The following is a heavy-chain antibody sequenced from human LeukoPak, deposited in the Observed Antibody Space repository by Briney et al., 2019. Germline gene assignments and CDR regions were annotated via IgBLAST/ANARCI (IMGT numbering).Heavy chain of an antibody. D-gene: IGHD3-10*01. CDR1: GGSISSYY. J-gene: IGHJ4*02. V-gene: IGHV4-59*01. CDR2: IYYSGST. CDR3: ARVGLARGADY. Sequence: SETLSLTCTVSGGSISSYYWSWIRQPPGKGLEWIGYIYYSGSTNYNPSLKSRVTISVDTSKNQFSLKLSSVTAADTAVYYCARVGLARGADYWGQGTLVTVSS.